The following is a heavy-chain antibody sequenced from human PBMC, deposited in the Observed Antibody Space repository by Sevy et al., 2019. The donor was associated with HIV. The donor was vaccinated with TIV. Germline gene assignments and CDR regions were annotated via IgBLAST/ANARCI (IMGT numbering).Heavy chain of an antibody. CDR3: AKDHDYNWFDP. D-gene: IGHD3-3*01. J-gene: IGHJ5*02. CDR2: ISSSGTST. CDR1: GFTFNIYA. Sequence: GGSLRLSCAASGFTFNIYAMTWVRQAPGKGLKWVSTISSSGTSTYYADSVKGRFTISRDNSKNTLYLQMNSLRAEDTAIYFCAKDHDYNWFDPWGQGTLVTVSS. V-gene: IGHV3-23*01.